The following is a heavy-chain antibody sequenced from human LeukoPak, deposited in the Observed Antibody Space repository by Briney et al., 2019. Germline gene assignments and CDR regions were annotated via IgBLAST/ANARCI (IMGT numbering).Heavy chain of an antibody. Sequence: APVKVSCKASGYTFTGYYMHWVRQAPGQGLEWMGWINPNSGGTNYAQKFQGRATMTRDTSISTAYMELSRLRSDDTAVYYCARENGDYSTDYWGQGTLVTVSS. J-gene: IGHJ4*02. CDR1: GYTFTGYY. CDR2: INPNSGGT. CDR3: ARENGDYSTDY. V-gene: IGHV1-2*02. D-gene: IGHD4-17*01.